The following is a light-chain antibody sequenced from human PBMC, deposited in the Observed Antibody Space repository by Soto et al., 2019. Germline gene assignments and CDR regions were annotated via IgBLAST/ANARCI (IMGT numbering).Light chain of an antibody. Sequence: QSALTQPRSVSGSPGQSVTISCTGTSSDVGGYDYVSWYQQSPGKAPKFIIYDVSQRPSGVPDRFSGSKSGNTASLTISGLQAEDEADYYCCPYAGRFYVFGTGTKVTVL. CDR2: DVS. J-gene: IGLJ1*01. CDR3: CPYAGRFYV. V-gene: IGLV2-11*01. CDR1: SSDVGGYDY.